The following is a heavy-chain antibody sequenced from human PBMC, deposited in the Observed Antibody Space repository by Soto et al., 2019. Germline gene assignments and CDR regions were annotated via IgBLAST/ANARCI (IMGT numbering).Heavy chain of an antibody. CDR3: ARDLMFGNIVVHYYAMDV. Sequence: ASVKVSCKASGYTFTSYGISWVRQAPGQGLEWMGWISAYNGNTNYAQKLQGRVTMTTDTSTSTAYMELRSLRSDDTAVYYCARDLMFGNIVVHYYAMDVWGQGTTVTVSS. V-gene: IGHV1-18*04. J-gene: IGHJ6*02. CDR1: GYTFTSYG. CDR2: ISAYNGNT. D-gene: IGHD3-10*02.